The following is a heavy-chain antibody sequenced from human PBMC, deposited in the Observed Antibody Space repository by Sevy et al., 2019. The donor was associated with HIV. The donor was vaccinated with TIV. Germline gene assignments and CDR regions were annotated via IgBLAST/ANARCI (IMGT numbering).Heavy chain of an antibody. CDR2: IKQDGSQK. V-gene: IGHV3-7*01. CDR3: ARDRGGRITIFGVVITYFDY. Sequence: GGSLRLSCTASGFTLSSYWMSWVRQAPGKGLEWVANIKQDGSQKYYVNSVKGRFTISRDNAKNSLYLQMNSLRAEDTAVYYCARDRGGRITIFGVVITYFDYWGQGTLVTVSS. CDR1: GFTLSSYW. J-gene: IGHJ4*02. D-gene: IGHD3-3*01.